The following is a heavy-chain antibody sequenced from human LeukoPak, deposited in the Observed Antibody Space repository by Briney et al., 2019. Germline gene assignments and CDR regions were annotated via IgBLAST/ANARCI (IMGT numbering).Heavy chain of an antibody. CDR3: AKIGRRYDFWAGYYEEEVDYMDV. CDR1: GFTFSNYG. J-gene: IGHJ6*03. Sequence: GGSLRLSCAASGFTFSNYGMTWVRQAPGKGLEWVSGISDSGGSTKHAVSVKGRFTISRDNSKDTLYLQMNSLRAEDTAVYYCAKIGRRYDFWAGYYEEEVDYMDVWGKGTTVTVSS. D-gene: IGHD3-3*01. V-gene: IGHV3-23*01. CDR2: ISDSGGST.